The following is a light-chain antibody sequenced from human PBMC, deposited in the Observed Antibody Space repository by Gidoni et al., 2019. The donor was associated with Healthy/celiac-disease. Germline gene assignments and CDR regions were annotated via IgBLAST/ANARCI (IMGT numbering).Light chain of an antibody. CDR3: NSWDSSGNLVV. J-gene: IGLJ2*01. V-gene: IGLV3-19*02. Sequence: SSERTQDTAVSVALGQTVRITCQGDSLRSYYASWYQQKPGQAPVRVIYGKNNRPSGIPDRFSGSSSGNTASLTITGAQAEDEADYYCNSWDSSGNLVVFGGGTKLTVL. CDR1: SLRSYY. CDR2: GKN.